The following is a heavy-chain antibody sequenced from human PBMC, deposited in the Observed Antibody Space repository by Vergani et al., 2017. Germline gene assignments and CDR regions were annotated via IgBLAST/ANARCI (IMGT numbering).Heavy chain of an antibody. CDR1: GDSIISRSYY. D-gene: IGHD3-16*01. V-gene: IGHV4-39*01. CDR2: IYNSGNG. Sequence: QLQESGPGLVKASETLSLTCTVSGDSIISRSYYWGWIRQPPGKGLEWIGSIYNSGNGDSSSSLKSRVTISADTSKNQFSLRLTSVTAADTAVYYCASVKYYSDSTSHFRGRYFDVWGRGTLVTVPS. CDR3: ASVKYYSDSTSHFRGRYFDV. J-gene: IGHJ2*01.